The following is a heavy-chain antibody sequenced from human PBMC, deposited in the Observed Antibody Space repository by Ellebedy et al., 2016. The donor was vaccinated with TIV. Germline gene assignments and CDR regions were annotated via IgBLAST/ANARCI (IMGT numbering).Heavy chain of an antibody. Sequence: GESLKISCAASGFTFSSYGMHWVRQAPGKGLEWVAVIWYDGSNKYYADSVKGRFTISRDNAKNSLYLQMNSLRAEDTAVYYCARDNGKFDYWGLGTLVTVSS. CDR2: IWYDGSNK. CDR3: ARDNGKFDY. CDR1: GFTFSSYG. J-gene: IGHJ4*02. V-gene: IGHV3-33*01.